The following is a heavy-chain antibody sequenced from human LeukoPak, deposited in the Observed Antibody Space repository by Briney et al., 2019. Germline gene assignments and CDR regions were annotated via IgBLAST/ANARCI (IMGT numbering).Heavy chain of an antibody. V-gene: IGHV4-39*02. J-gene: IGHJ6*03. D-gene: IGHD3-10*02. CDR1: SASISSSASY. Sequence: SETLSLTCTVSSASISSSASYWGWIRQPPGRGLEWIGTMYYSGSTYYNPSLNSRVTISVDTSKNHFSLELNSVTAADTAVYYCARVGASYVGNYYMDVWGKATTVTVTS. CDR2: MYYSGST. CDR3: ARVGASYVGNYYMDV.